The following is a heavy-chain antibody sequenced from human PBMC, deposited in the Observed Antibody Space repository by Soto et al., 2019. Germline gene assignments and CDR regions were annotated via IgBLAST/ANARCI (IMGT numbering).Heavy chain of an antibody. CDR3: ARHASYRPTVVTQH. Sequence: QLQLQESGPGLVKPSETLSLTCTVSGGSISSSSYYWGWIRQPPGKGLEWIGSIYYSGSTYYNPALKSRITISVDTSKNQFSLKLSSVTAADTAVYYCARHASYRPTVVTQHWGQGTLVTVSS. J-gene: IGHJ1*01. V-gene: IGHV4-39*01. D-gene: IGHD4-17*01. CDR1: GGSISSSSYY. CDR2: IYYSGST.